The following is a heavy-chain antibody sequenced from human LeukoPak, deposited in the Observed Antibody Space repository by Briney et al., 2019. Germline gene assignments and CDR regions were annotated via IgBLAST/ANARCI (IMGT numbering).Heavy chain of an antibody. V-gene: IGHV7-4-1*02. J-gene: IGHJ4*02. CDR1: GYTFTKNG. CDR3: AREPLALDY. Sequence: ASVKVSCKASGYTFTKNGMNWVRQAPGQGLEWMGWINTNTGNPTYAQGFTGRFVFSLDTSVSTAYLQISGLKAEDTAVYYCAREPLALDYWGQGTLVTVSS. CDR2: INTNTGNP.